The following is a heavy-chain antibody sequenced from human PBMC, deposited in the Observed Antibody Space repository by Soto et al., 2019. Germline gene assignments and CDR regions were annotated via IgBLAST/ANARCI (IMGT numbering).Heavy chain of an antibody. J-gene: IGHJ4*02. CDR1: GGTFSSYA. CDR2: MNPNSGNT. V-gene: IGHV1-8*02. D-gene: IGHD1-1*01. CDR3: ARVPS. Sequence: ASVKVSCKASGGTFSSYAISWVRQAPGQGLEWMGWMNPNSGNTGYAQKFQGRVTMTRDTSTSTVYMELSSLRSEDTAVYYCARVPSWGQGTLVTVSS.